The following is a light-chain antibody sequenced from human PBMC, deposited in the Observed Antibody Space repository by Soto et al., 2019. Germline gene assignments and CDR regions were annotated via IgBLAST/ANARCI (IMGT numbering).Light chain of an antibody. V-gene: IGKV3-15*01. CDR1: QSISSN. Sequence: EIVLTQSPGTLSLSPWERATLSCRASQSISSNLAWYQQKPGQTPRLLIYGASTRATGIPARFSGSGSRTEFTLTINSLQSEDFAVYYCQHHNNWPWTFGQGTKVDIK. J-gene: IGKJ1*01. CDR3: QHHNNWPWT. CDR2: GAS.